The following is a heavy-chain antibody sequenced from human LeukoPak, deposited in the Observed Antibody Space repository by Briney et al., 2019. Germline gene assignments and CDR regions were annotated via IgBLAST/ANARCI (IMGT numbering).Heavy chain of an antibody. J-gene: IGHJ6*02. D-gene: IGHD2-21*02. CDR3: AKDRGGDFRAYGMDV. V-gene: IGHV3-9*01. CDR1: GFTFDDYA. CDR2: ISWNSGNI. Sequence: GGSLGLSCAASGFTFDDYAMHWVRQAPGKGLEWVSGISWNSGNIGYADSVKGRFTISRDNAKNSLYLQMNSLRVEDTALYYCAKDRGGDFRAYGMDVWGQGTTVIVSS.